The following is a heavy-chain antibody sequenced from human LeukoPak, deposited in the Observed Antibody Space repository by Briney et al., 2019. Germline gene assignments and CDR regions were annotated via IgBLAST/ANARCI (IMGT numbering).Heavy chain of an antibody. CDR3: ARAVTWLLHDY. CDR2: IYYSGST. D-gene: IGHD3-22*01. CDR1: GGSISSGSYY. Sequence: SETLSLTCTVSGGSISSGSYYWGWIRQPPGKGLEWIGSIYYSGSTYYNPSLKSRVTISVDTSKNQFSLKLSSVTAADTAVYYCARAVTWLLHDYWGQGTLATVSS. V-gene: IGHV4-39*07. J-gene: IGHJ4*02.